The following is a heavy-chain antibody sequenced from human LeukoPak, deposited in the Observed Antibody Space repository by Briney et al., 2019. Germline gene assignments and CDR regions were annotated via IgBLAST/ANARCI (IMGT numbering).Heavy chain of an antibody. CDR3: ARASPRQYRGRRICSFYYMDV. D-gene: IGHD1-14*01. J-gene: IGHJ6*03. V-gene: IGHV3-20*01. CDR1: GSSFDDYG. CDR2: ISWSGGGT. Sequence: GGSLRLSCATSGSSFDDYGITWVRQIPAKGLEWVSGISWSGGGTGYADSVKGRFAISGDNAKNSVYLQMNSLRAEDTAIYHCARASPRQYRGRRICSFYYMDVWGEGTTVTVSS.